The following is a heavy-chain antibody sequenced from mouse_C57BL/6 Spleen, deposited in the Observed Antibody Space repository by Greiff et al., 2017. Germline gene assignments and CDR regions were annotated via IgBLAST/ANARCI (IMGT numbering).Heavy chain of an antibody. V-gene: IGHV1-50*01. Sequence: QVQLQQPGAELVKPGASVKLSCKASGYTFTSYWMQWVKQRPGQGLEWIGEIDPSDSYTNYNQKFKGKATLTVDTASSTANMRLSILTSEDSAVEYCARGLRPTWFAYWGQGTLVTVSA. CDR1: GYTFTSYW. D-gene: IGHD3-2*02. CDR2: IDPSDSYT. J-gene: IGHJ3*01. CDR3: ARGLRPTWFAY.